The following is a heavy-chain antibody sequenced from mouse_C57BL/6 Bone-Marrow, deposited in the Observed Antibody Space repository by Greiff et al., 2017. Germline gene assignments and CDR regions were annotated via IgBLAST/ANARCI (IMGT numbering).Heavy chain of an antibody. CDR1: GYTFTSYT. V-gene: IGHV1-4*01. Sequence: QVQLQQSGAELARPGASVKMSCKASGYTFTSYTMHWLKQRPGQGRDGIGYINPSSGYTKYTQKFKDKSTLTADKSTSTAYMQLSSLTSEDTAVYYCARWYYSSSTDYWGQGTTLTVSS. D-gene: IGHD1-1*01. CDR3: ARWYYSSSTDY. CDR2: INPSSGYT. J-gene: IGHJ2*01.